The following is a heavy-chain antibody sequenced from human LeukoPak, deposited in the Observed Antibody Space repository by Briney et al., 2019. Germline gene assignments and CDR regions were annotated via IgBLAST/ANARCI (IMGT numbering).Heavy chain of an antibody. V-gene: IGHV3-21*01. D-gene: IGHD1-26*01. J-gene: IGHJ4*01. Sequence: GGSLTRAGAASGFTFSSYSMNWVRQAPGKGLEWVSSISSSSSYIYYADSVKGRFTISRDNAKNSLYLQMNSLRAEDTAVYYCARGGTYRPLLGYWGHGHLVTVSS. CDR3: ARGGTYRPLLGY. CDR1: GFTFSSYS. CDR2: ISSSSSYI.